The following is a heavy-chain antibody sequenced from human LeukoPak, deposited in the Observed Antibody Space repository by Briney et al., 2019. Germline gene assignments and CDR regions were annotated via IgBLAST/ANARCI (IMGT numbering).Heavy chain of an antibody. Sequence: GESLKISCKGSGYSFTNYWIGWVRQMPGKGLEWMGIIYPGDSDTRYRPSFQGQVTMSADKSISTAYLQWSSLKASDTAVYYCASSVGADTSGYFFDFWGQGTPVTVSS. CDR2: IYPGDSDT. CDR3: ASSVGADTSGYFFDF. J-gene: IGHJ4*02. V-gene: IGHV5-51*01. D-gene: IGHD3-22*01. CDR1: GYSFTNYW.